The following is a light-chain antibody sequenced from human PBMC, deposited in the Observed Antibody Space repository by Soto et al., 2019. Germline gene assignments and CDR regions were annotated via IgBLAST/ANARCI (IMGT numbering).Light chain of an antibody. V-gene: IGKV3-15*01. J-gene: IGKJ2*01. CDR3: QQYNNWPPIT. CDR2: GAS. Sequence: EIVLTQSPGTLSLSPGERATLSCRASQSVSSSYLGWYQQKPGQAPRLLIYGASTRATGIPARFSGSGSGTNFTLTISSLQSEDFAVYYCQQYNNWPPITFGQGTKLEIK. CDR1: QSVSSSY.